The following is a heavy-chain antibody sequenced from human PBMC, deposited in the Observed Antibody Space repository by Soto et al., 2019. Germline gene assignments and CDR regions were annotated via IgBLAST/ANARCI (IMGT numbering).Heavy chain of an antibody. J-gene: IGHJ6*03. CDR3: AGSGWDTRDYYYYMDV. V-gene: IGHV4-59*01. CDR2: IYYSGST. CDR1: GGSISSYY. D-gene: IGHD6-19*01. Sequence: SETLSLTCTVSGGSISSYYWSWIRQPPGKGLEWIGYIYYSGSTNYNPSLKSRVTISVDTSKNQFSLKLSSVTAADTAVYYCAGSGWDTRDYYYYMDVWGKGTTVTV.